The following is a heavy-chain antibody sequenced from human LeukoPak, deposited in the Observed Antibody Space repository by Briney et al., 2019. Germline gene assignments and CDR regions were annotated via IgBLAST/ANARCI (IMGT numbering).Heavy chain of an antibody. CDR3: ARVGLVVVPAAMWGWESSEGWFDP. D-gene: IGHD2-2*01. V-gene: IGHV1-46*01. CDR2: INPSGGST. J-gene: IGHJ5*02. Sequence: ASVKVSCKASGYTFTSCYMHWVRQAPGQGLEWMGIINPSGGSTSYAQKFQGRVTMTRDTSTSTVYMELSSLRSEDTAVYYCARVGLVVVPAAMWGWESSEGWFDPWGQGTLVTVSS. CDR1: GYTFTSCY.